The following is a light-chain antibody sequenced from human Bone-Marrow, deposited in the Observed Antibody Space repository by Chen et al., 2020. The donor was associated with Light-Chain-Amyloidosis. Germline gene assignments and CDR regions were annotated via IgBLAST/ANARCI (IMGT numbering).Light chain of an antibody. J-gene: IGLJ2*01. CDR3: YSAADNNVV. CDR1: VLAKKY. V-gene: IGLV3-27*01. CDR2: KDS. Sequence: SYELTQPSSVSVSPGQTARITCSGDVLAKKYARWFQQKPGQAPVLVIYKDSDRPSGIPERFAGSSSGTTVTLTISGAQVEDEADYYCYSAADNNVVFGGGTKLTVL.